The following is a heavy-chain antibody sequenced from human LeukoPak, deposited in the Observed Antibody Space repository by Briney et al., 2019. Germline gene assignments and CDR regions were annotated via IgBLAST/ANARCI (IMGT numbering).Heavy chain of an antibody. CDR2: ISGSGGSGGST. J-gene: IGHJ4*02. Sequence: GGSLRLSCAASGFTFRSYAMSWVRQAPGKGLEWVSAISGSGGSGGSTDYADSVKGRFTISRDNSKNTLYLQMNSLRAEDTAVYYCAKGAYAAIMVRGAIFDYWGQGTLVTVSS. CDR1: GFTFRSYA. CDR3: AKGAYAAIMVRGAIFDY. V-gene: IGHV3-23*01. D-gene: IGHD3-10*01.